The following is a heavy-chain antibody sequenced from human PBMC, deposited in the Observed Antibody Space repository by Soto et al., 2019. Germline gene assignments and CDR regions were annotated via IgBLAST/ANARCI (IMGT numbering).Heavy chain of an antibody. CDR1: GYTFTSYD. D-gene: IGHD3-16*02. J-gene: IGHJ4*02. CDR3: ARPYDYVWGSYRQRYYFDY. CDR2: MNPNSGNT. Sequence: ASVKVSCKASGYTFTSYDINWVRQATGQGLEWMGWMNPNSGNTGYAQKFQGRVTMTRNTSISTAYMELSSLRPEDTAVYYCARPYDYVWGSYRQRYYFDYWGQGTLVTVSS. V-gene: IGHV1-8*01.